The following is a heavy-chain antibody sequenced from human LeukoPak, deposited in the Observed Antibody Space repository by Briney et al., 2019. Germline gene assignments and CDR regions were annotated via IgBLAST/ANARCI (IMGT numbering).Heavy chain of an antibody. Sequence: GGSLRLSCAASGFTFSSYWMSWVRQAPGKGLEWVANIKQDGSEKYYVDSVKGRFTISRDNAKNSLYLQMNSLRAEDTAVYYCAKTVGRITIFGVVPYYFDYWGQGTLVTVSS. V-gene: IGHV3-7*01. D-gene: IGHD3-3*01. CDR1: GFTFSSYW. CDR2: IKQDGSEK. CDR3: AKTVGRITIFGVVPYYFDY. J-gene: IGHJ4*02.